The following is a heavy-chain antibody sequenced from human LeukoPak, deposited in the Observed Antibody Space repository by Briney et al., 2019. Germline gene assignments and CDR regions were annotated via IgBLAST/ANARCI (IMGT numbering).Heavy chain of an antibody. V-gene: IGHV4-38-2*02. D-gene: IGHD5-18*01. Sequence: SETLSLTCNVSGYSISTGFFWGWIRQSRGKGLEWIGSIYHSGSTHYNPSLKSRVTISVDTSKNQFSLSLRTVTAADTAVYYCARTYTAMVVADAFDVWGQGTMVTVSS. CDR3: ARTYTAMVVADAFDV. CDR1: GYSISTGFF. CDR2: IYHSGST. J-gene: IGHJ3*01.